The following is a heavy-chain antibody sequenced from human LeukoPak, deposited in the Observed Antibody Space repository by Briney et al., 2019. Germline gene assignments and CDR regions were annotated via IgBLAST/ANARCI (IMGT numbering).Heavy chain of an antibody. CDR1: GGTFSSYA. Sequence: SVKVSCKASGGTFSSYAISWVRQAPGQGLEWMGRIIPILGIANYAQKFQGRVTITADKSTSTAYMELSSLRSEDTAVYYCVRSSIAVAGSPGDYWGQGTLVTVSS. V-gene: IGHV1-69*04. CDR3: VRSSIAVAGSPGDY. CDR2: IIPILGIA. J-gene: IGHJ4*02. D-gene: IGHD6-19*01.